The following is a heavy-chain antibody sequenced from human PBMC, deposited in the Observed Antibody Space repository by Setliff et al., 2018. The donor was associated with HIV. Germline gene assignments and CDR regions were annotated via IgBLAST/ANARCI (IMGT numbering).Heavy chain of an antibody. J-gene: IGHJ6*03. CDR2: VYYTGST. CDR3: ARRRPPPSGLYSAYYMDV. V-gene: IGHV4-59*08. D-gene: IGHD1-26*01. Sequence: SETLSLTCIVSGGSIGSDYRSWIRQAPGKGMEWIGYVYYTGSTNYNTSLKSRVTIGVETSKNQFSRKLTSVTAADAAVYYCARRRPPPSGLYSAYYMDVWGTGTTVTVSS. CDR1: GGSIGSDY.